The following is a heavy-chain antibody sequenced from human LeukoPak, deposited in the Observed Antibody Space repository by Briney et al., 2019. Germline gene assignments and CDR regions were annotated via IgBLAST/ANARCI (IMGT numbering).Heavy chain of an antibody. J-gene: IGHJ4*02. V-gene: IGHV4-59*01. CDR1: GGSISSYY. CDR3: ARRNDYRIDY. CDR2: IHYSGST. D-gene: IGHD4-11*01. Sequence: TSSETLSLTCTVSGGSISSYYWSWIRQPPGKGLEWIGYIHYSGSTNYNPSLKSRVTISVDTSKNQSSLKLSSVTAADTAVYYCARRNDYRIDYWGQGTLVTVSS.